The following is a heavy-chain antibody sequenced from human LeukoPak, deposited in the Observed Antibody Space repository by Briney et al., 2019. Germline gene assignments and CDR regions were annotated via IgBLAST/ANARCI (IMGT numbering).Heavy chain of an antibody. Sequence: SETLSLTCSVSGGSISSYYWSWIRQPPGKGLEWIGYISPTGGTNYNPSLTSRVTVSVDTSKNLFSLKLDPVTAADTAVYFCARRSATRWYYSDWGQGTLVTVSS. CDR2: ISPTGGT. V-gene: IGHV4-4*09. J-gene: IGHJ4*02. CDR1: GGSISSYY. D-gene: IGHD3-10*01. CDR3: ARRSATRWYYSD.